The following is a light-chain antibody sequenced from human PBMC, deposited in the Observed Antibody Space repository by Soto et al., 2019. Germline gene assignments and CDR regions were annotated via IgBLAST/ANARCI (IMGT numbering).Light chain of an antibody. J-gene: IGKJ4*01. CDR2: DAS. Sequence: DIQMTQSPSSLSASVGDRVTITCQASQDITNFLNWYQQKPGKAPKLLIYDASSLETGVSPRFSGSGSGTDFTLTIGSLQPEDFATYYCQHSYSTPPAFGGGTRVEIK. V-gene: IGKV1-39*01. CDR3: QHSYSTPPA. CDR1: QDITNF.